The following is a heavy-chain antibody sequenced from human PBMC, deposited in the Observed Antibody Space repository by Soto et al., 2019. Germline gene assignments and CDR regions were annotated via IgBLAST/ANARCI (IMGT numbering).Heavy chain of an antibody. D-gene: IGHD2-2*01. CDR3: ARDPGYCSSTSCLGWFDP. CDR2: ISSSSSYI. J-gene: IGHJ5*02. V-gene: IGHV3-21*04. CDR1: GFTFSSYA. Sequence: GGSLRLSCAASGFTFSSYAMSWVRQAPGKGLEWVSSISSSSSYIYYADSVKGRFTISRDNAKNSLYLQMNSLRAEDTAVYYCARDPGYCSSTSCLGWFDPWGQGTLVTVSS.